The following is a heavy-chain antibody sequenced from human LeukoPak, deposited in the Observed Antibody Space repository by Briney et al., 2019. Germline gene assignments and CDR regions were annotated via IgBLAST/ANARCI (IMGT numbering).Heavy chain of an antibody. CDR1: GGTFSSYA. CDR2: IIPIFGTA. Sequence: ASVKVSCKASGGTFSSYAISWVRQAPGQGLEWMGGIIPIFGTANYAQKFQGRVTITADESTSTAYMELSSLRSEDTAVYYCATEGFTMVRGVIIMDLDFQHWGQGTLVTVSS. D-gene: IGHD3-10*01. CDR3: ATEGFTMVRGVIIMDLDFQH. V-gene: IGHV1-69*13. J-gene: IGHJ1*01.